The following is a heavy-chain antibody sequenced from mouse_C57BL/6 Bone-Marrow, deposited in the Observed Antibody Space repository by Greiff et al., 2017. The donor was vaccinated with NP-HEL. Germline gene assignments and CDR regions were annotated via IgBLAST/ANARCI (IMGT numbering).Heavy chain of an antibody. CDR2: ISNGGGST. D-gene: IGHD4-1*01. CDR1: GFTFSDYY. J-gene: IGHJ1*03. CDR3: ARPRNWDGYFDV. Sequence: EVQGVESGGGLVQPGGSLKLSCAASGFTFSDYYMYWVRQTPEKRLEWVAYISNGGGSTYYPDTVKGRFTISRDNAKNTLYLKMSRLKSEDTAMYYCARPRNWDGYFDVWGTGTTVTVSS. V-gene: IGHV5-12*01.